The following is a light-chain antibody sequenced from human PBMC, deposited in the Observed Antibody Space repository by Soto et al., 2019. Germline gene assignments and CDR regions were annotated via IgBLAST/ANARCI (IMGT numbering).Light chain of an antibody. Sequence: EIVLTQSPATLSLSPGERATLSCRASQSVSTYLAWYQQKPGQAPRLLIYEASNRATGIPARFSGSGSGTDFTLPISSLEPEDFAVYYGQHRSNWPLTFGGGTQVEIK. CDR1: QSVSTY. CDR3: QHRSNWPLT. V-gene: IGKV3-11*01. CDR2: EAS. J-gene: IGKJ4*01.